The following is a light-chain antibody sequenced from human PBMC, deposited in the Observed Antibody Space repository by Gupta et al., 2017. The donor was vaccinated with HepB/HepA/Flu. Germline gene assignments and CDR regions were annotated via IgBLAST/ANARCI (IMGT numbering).Light chain of an antibody. V-gene: IGLV1-40*01. CDR1: STNSGGGDD. CDR2: GSS. Sequence: QSVLTQPPSVSGAPGQRVSMSCTWGSTNSGGGDDVHWYEQRPGTAPKNLIYGSSNRRTGGPDRFSGSKSGTSAALTITGLRAEDEADYYCQSYDNCLSGNVVFGGGTKLTVL. J-gene: IGLJ2*01. CDR3: QSYDNCLSGNVV.